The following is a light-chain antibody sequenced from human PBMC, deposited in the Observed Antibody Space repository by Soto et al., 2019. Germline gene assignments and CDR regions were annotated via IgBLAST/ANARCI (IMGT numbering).Light chain of an antibody. Sequence: IVMTQSPATLSVSPGERATLSFSASQSVNNKLAWYQQKPGQAPRLLMYGASTRATGIPARFSGSGSGTEFTLTISSLQSEDFAVYYCQQYNNWPPWTFGQGTKVDIK. V-gene: IGKV3-15*01. CDR3: QQYNNWPPWT. CDR1: QSVNNK. J-gene: IGKJ1*01. CDR2: GAS.